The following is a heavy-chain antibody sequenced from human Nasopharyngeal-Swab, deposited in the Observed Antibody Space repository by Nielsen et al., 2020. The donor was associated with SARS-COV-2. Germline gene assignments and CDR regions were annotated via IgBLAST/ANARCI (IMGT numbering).Heavy chain of an antibody. Sequence: SETLSLTCTVSGGSISSYYWSWIWQPPGKGLEWIGYIYYSGYTNYNPSLKSRVTISVDTSKNQFSLKLSSVTAADTAVYYCARQHSSGWPVFDYWGQGTLVTVSS. CDR2: IYYSGYT. J-gene: IGHJ4*02. D-gene: IGHD6-19*01. CDR3: ARQHSSGWPVFDY. CDR1: GGSISSYY. V-gene: IGHV4-59*01.